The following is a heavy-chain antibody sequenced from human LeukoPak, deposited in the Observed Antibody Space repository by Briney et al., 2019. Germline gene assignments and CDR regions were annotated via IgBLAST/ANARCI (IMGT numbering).Heavy chain of an antibody. Sequence: SEILSLTCAVYGGSFSGYYWNWIRQPPGKGPEWIGEINHSGSTNYNPSLKSRVTISVDTSKNQFSLKLSSVTAADTAVYYCARAYYDFWSGYPDAFDIWGQGTMVTVSS. CDR3: ARAYYDFWSGYPDAFDI. J-gene: IGHJ3*02. D-gene: IGHD3-3*01. V-gene: IGHV4-34*01. CDR2: INHSGST. CDR1: GGSFSGYY.